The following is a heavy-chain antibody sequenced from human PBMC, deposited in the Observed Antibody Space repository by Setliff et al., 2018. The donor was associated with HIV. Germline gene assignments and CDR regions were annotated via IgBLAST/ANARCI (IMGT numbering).Heavy chain of an antibody. Sequence: ASVKVSCKTSGYIFIRYYTFWVRQAPGQGLEWMGNINPHTGVTRYAEKFQGRVTMTRDTSISTIYMELSRLRSDDTAVYYCARDVRDGFEEWFSTLDDGMDVWGQGTTVTVSS. CDR1: GYIFIRYY. D-gene: IGHD3-3*01. J-gene: IGHJ6*02. CDR3: ARDVRDGFEEWFSTLDDGMDV. CDR2: INPHTGVT. V-gene: IGHV1-2*02.